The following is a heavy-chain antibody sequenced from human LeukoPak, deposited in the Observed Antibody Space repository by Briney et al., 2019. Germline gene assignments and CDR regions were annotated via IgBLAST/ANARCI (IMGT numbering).Heavy chain of an antibody. Sequence: SETLSLTCTVSGGSISSHYWSWIRQPPGKGLEWIAYSYYIGSTHYNPSLKSRVTMSLATSQNQFSLKLSSLTAADPAVYYCARGFSYGSFRYWGQGTLVTVSS. J-gene: IGHJ4*02. D-gene: IGHD5-18*01. CDR2: SYYIGST. V-gene: IGHV4-59*11. CDR3: ARGFSYGSFRY. CDR1: GGSISSHY.